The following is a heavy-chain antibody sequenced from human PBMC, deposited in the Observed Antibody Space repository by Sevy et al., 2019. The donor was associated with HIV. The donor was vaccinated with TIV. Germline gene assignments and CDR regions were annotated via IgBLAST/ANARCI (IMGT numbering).Heavy chain of an antibody. CDR2: IKQDGSTK. Sequence: GGSLRLSCAASGSTFSNSWMSWVRQAPGKGLEWVANIKQDGSTKYYVNSVKGRFTISRDNANNLLYLQMNSLRVEDTAVYYCATWGSDDWGQGTLVTVSS. CDR3: ATWGSDD. V-gene: IGHV3-7*01. J-gene: IGHJ4*02. D-gene: IGHD7-27*01. CDR1: GSTFSNSW.